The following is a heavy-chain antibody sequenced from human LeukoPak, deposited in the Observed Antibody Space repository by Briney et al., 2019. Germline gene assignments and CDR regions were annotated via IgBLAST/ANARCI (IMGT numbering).Heavy chain of an antibody. V-gene: IGHV1-2*02. CDR1: GYTFTGYH. J-gene: IGHJ4*02. CDR3: ARDSLPMWFGEVHYYFDY. CDR2: INPNSGGT. Sequence: ASVKVSCKASGYTFTGYHMHWVRQAPGQGLEWMGWINPNSGGTNYAQKFQGRVTMTRDTSISTAYMELSRLRSDDTAVYYCARDSLPMWFGEVHYYFDYWGQGTLVTVSS. D-gene: IGHD3-10*01.